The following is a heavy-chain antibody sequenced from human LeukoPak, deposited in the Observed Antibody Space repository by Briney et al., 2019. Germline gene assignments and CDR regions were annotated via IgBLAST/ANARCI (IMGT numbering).Heavy chain of an antibody. CDR1: GGSINNSSYY. Sequence: PSETLSLTCTVSGGSINNSSYYWGWIRQPPGKGLEWIGEINHSGSTNYNPSLKSRVTISVDTSKNQFSLKLSSVTAADTAVYYCARGVRGVHDYYYYYYMDVWGKGTTVTVSS. J-gene: IGHJ6*03. CDR2: INHSGST. D-gene: IGHD3-10*01. V-gene: IGHV4-39*07. CDR3: ARGVRGVHDYYYYYYMDV.